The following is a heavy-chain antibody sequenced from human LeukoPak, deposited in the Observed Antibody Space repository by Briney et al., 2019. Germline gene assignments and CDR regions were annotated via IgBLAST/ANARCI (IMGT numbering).Heavy chain of an antibody. CDR3: ARVRGSSWSPDAFDI. CDR1: GGTFSSYA. D-gene: IGHD6-13*01. CDR2: IIPIFGTA. J-gene: IGHJ3*02. V-gene: IGHV1-69*05. Sequence: SVKVSCKASGGTFSSYAISWVRQAPGQGLEWMGGIIPIFGTANYAQKFQGRVTITTDESTSTAYMELSSLRSEDTAVYYCARVRGSSWSPDAFDIWGQGTMATVSS.